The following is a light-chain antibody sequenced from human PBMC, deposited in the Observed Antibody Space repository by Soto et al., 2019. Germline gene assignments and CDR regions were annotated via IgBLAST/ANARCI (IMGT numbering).Light chain of an antibody. CDR1: QSVSSSY. CDR3: QQYGSSSWT. J-gene: IGKJ1*01. CDR2: GTS. Sequence: EIVLTQSPGTLSLSPGERATLSCRASQSVSSSYLAWYQQKPGQAPRLLIYGTSSRATAIPDRFSGSGSGTDCTLTIRRLEPEDFAVYYCQQYGSSSWTFGQGTKVEIK. V-gene: IGKV3-20*01.